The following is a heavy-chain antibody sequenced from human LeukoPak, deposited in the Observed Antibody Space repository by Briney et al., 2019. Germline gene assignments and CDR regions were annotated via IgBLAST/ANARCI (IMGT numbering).Heavy chain of an antibody. CDR3: AREGIAAAGTGWYFDL. V-gene: IGHV4-59*01. D-gene: IGHD6-13*01. J-gene: IGHJ2*01. Sequence: SATLSLTCTVSGGSISSYYWSWIRQPPGKGLEWIGYIYYSGSTNYNPSLKSRVTISVDTSKNQFSLKLSSVTAADTAVYYCAREGIAAAGTGWYFDLWGRGTLVTVSS. CDR1: GGSISSYY. CDR2: IYYSGST.